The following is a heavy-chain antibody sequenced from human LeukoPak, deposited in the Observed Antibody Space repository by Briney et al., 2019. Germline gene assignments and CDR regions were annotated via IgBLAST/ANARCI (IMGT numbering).Heavy chain of an antibody. CDR1: GYTFTSYG. Sequence: ASVKVSCKASGYTFTSYGISWVRQAPGQGLEWMGWISAYNGNTNYAQKLQGRVTMTTDTSTSTAYMELRSLRSDDTAVYYCARSMTMIVVVTAGHDAFDIWGQGTMVTVSS. D-gene: IGHD3-22*01. CDR2: ISAYNGNT. CDR3: ARSMTMIVVVTAGHDAFDI. V-gene: IGHV1-18*01. J-gene: IGHJ3*02.